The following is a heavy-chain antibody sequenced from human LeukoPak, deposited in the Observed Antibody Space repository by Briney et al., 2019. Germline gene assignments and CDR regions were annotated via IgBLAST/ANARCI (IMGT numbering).Heavy chain of an antibody. CDR3: TREYDFWSGYFDY. J-gene: IGHJ4*02. Sequence: PGGSLRLSCAASGFTFSSYSMNWVRQAPGKGLEWVGFIRSKAYGGTTEYAASVKGRFTISRDDSKSIAYLQMNSLKTEDTAVYYCTREYDFWSGYFDYWGQGTLVTVSS. V-gene: IGHV3-49*04. D-gene: IGHD3-3*01. CDR2: IRSKAYGGTT. CDR1: GFTFSSYS.